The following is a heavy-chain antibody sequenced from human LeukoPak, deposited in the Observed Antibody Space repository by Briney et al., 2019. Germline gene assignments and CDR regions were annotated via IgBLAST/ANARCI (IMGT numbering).Heavy chain of an antibody. D-gene: IGHD4-17*01. V-gene: IGHV3-23*01. J-gene: IGHJ6*03. Sequence: GGSLRLSCAASGFTFSSYAMSWVRQAPGKGLEWVSAISGSGGSTYYADSVKGWFTISRDNSKNTLYLQMNSLRAEDTAVYYCARNGYGDYTYYYYYMDVWGKGTTVTISS. CDR2: ISGSGGST. CDR3: ARNGYGDYTYYYYYMDV. CDR1: GFTFSSYA.